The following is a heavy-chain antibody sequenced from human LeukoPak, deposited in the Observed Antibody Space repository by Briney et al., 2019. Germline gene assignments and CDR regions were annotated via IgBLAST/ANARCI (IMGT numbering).Heavy chain of an antibody. CDR3: VRKFATGD. J-gene: IGHJ4*02. CDR1: GFTFRTYG. Sequence: QPGRSLRLSCAASGFTFRTYGMHWVRQVPGKGLEWVAYMSFDGNDEDVADSVRGRFTITRDNAKNTLYLQMNSLRVEDTAVYYCVRKFATGDWGQGTLVTVSS. V-gene: IGHV3-30*03. CDR2: MSFDGNDE. D-gene: IGHD1-14*01.